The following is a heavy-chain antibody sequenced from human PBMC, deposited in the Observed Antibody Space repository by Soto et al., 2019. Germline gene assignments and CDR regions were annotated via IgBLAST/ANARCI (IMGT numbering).Heavy chain of an antibody. CDR3: STLTN. Sequence: GGSLRLSCAASGLTFSSYAMSWVRQAPGKGLEWLASISTSGSSTEYADSVKGRFTLSRDNSKNTLYLEMNSLGAEDTAIYHCSTLTNWGQGTLVTVSS. CDR2: ISTSGSST. J-gene: IGHJ4*02. D-gene: IGHD4-17*01. CDR1: GLTFSSYA. V-gene: IGHV3-23*01.